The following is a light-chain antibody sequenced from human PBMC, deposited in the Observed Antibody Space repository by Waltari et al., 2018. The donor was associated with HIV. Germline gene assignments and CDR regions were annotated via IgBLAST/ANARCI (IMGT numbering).Light chain of an antibody. CDR2: GAS. V-gene: IGKV3-15*01. CDR3: QQYHNWPRT. CDR1: QSVSSN. Sequence: EIVMTQSPATLSVSPGEKVTLSCRASQSVSSNLAWYQQKPGQAPGLLIYGASTRALGIPARFSGSGAGREFTLSISSLQSEDFAVYYCQQYHNWPRTFGQGTKVEI. J-gene: IGKJ1*01.